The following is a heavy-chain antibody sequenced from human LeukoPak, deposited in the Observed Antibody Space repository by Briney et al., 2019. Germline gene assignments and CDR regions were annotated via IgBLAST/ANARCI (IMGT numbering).Heavy chain of an antibody. V-gene: IGHV3-33*06. CDR3: AKTYGDYVFDAFDI. J-gene: IGHJ3*02. CDR2: IWYDGSNK. Sequence: GGSLRLSCAASGFTFNTYGMHWVRQAPGKGLEWVAVIWYDGSNKYYADSVKGRFTISRDNSKNTLYLQMDSLRAEDTAVYYCAKTYGDYVFDAFDIWGQGTMVTVSS. CDR1: GFTFNTYG. D-gene: IGHD4-17*01.